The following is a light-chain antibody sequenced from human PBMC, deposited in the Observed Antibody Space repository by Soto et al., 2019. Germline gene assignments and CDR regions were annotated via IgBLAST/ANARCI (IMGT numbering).Light chain of an antibody. V-gene: IGKV2-28*01. Sequence: EIVLTHSPLSLPVTPGEPASISCRCSQNILHSNGYNYLNWYQQKPGQSPQLLIYLGSNRASGVPDRFSGSGSGTDFTLTINRVEAEDVGLYFCAQGLATPFTFGGGTKVDIK. CDR3: AQGLATPFT. CDR1: QNILHSNGYNY. CDR2: LGS. J-gene: IGKJ4*01.